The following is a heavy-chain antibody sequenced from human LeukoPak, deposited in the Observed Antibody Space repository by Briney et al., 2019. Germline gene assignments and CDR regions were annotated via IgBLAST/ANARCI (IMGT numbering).Heavy chain of an antibody. CDR3: ASPDPDGGNDAFDI. J-gene: IGHJ3*02. D-gene: IGHD4-23*01. V-gene: IGHV4-59*08. CDR2: IHYSGGIT. Sequence: SETLSLTCTVSGGSISSYYWSWIRQPPGKGLEWIGYIHYSGGITYYNPSLKSRVTISVDTSKNQFSLSLSSVTAAGTAVYYCASPDPDGGNDAFDIWGQGTMVTVSS. CDR1: GGSISSYY.